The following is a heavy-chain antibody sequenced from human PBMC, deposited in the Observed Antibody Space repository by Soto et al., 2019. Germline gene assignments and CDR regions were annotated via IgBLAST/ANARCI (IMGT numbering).Heavy chain of an antibody. CDR1: GYTFTSYY. Sequence: QVQLVQSGAEVKKPGASVKVSCKASGYTFTSYYMHWVRQAPGQGLEWMGIINPSGGSTSYAQKCQGGVTMTRDTSTSTVYMELSSLRSADTAVYYCATPTYYSNYDYDYYGMDVWGQGTTVTVSS. V-gene: IGHV1-46*01. D-gene: IGHD4-4*01. CDR2: INPSGGST. J-gene: IGHJ6*02. CDR3: ATPTYYSNYDYDYYGMDV.